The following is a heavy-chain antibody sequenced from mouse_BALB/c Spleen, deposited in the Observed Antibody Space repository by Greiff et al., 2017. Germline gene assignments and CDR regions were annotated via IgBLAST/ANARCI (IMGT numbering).Heavy chain of an antibody. Sequence: DVKLVESGGGLVKPGGSLKLSCAASGFTFSSYTMSWVRQTPEKRLEWVATISSGGSYTYYPDSVKGRFTISRDNAKNTLYLQMSSLKSEDTAMYYCTRDGITTVVAPSYFDYWGQGTTLTVSS. CDR1: GFTFSSYT. D-gene: IGHD1-1*01. CDR3: TRDGITTVVAPSYFDY. V-gene: IGHV5-6-4*01. CDR2: ISSGGSYT. J-gene: IGHJ2*01.